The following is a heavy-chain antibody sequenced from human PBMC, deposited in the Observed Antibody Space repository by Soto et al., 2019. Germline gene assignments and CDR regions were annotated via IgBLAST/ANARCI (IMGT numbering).Heavy chain of an antibody. CDR1: GHTFTSYG. J-gene: IGHJ6*02. CDR3: ARDRGVPAAYLYYYGMDV. CDR2: ISAYNGNT. D-gene: IGHD2-2*01. Sequence: APVKGSCKASGHTFTSYGISWVRQAPGQGLEWMGWISAYNGNTNYAQKLQGRVTMTTDTSTSTAYMELKSMSSDETAVYYCARDRGVPAAYLYYYGMDVWGQGTTVTVSS. V-gene: IGHV1-18*01.